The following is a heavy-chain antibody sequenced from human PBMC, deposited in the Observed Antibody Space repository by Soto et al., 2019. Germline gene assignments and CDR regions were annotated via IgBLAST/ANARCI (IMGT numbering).Heavy chain of an antibody. CDR1: GFTFSSYA. CDR3: AKAVRYYGSGSYPDY. J-gene: IGHJ4*02. D-gene: IGHD3-10*01. V-gene: IGHV3-23*01. CDR2: ISGSGGST. Sequence: GGALRLSCAASGFTFSSYAISWGRQAPGKGLEWVSAISGSGGSTYYADSVKGRFTISRDNSKNTLYLQMNSLRAEDTAVYYCAKAVRYYGSGSYPDYWGQGTLVTVSS.